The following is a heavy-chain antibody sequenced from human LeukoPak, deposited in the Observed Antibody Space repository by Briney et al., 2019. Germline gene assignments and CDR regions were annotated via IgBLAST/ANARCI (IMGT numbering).Heavy chain of an antibody. Sequence: GALKISRKGSGYRFISYWIGWVREMPGKGLEWMGVIYPGDSDPNYSPSFQGQVTISADKSLSTAYLQWSSLKASDTAMYYCATSLLGATTGLVFDYWGQGTLVTVSS. J-gene: IGHJ4*02. CDR2: IYPGDSDP. CDR3: ATSLLGATTGLVFDY. V-gene: IGHV5-51*01. CDR1: GYRFISYW. D-gene: IGHD1-26*01.